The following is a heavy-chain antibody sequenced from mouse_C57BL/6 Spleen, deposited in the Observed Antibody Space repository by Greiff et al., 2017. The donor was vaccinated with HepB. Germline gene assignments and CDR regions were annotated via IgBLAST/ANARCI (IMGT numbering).Heavy chain of an antibody. CDR3: TRAYDYAGVYFDY. V-gene: IGHV5-9-1*02. D-gene: IGHD2-4*01. J-gene: IGHJ2*01. Sequence: EVQLVESGEGLVKPGGSLKPSCAASGFTFSSYAMSWVRQTPEKRLEWVAYISSGGDYIYYADTVKGRFTISRDNARNTLYLQMSSLKSEDTAMYYCTRAYDYAGVYFDYWGQGTTLTVSS. CDR2: ISSGGDYI. CDR1: GFTFSSYA.